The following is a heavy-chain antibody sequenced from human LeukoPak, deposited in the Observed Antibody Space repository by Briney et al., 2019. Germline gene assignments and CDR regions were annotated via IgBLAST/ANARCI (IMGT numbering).Heavy chain of an antibody. CDR3: ARGGLNSDFWSRNWFDP. CDR2: INHSGST. D-gene: IGHD3-3*01. J-gene: IGHJ5*02. V-gene: IGHV4-34*01. Sequence: KSSETLSLTCAVYGGSFSGYYWSWIRQPPGKGLEWIGEINHSGSTNYNPSLKSRVTISVDTSKNQFSLKLSSVTAADTAMYYCARGGLNSDFWSRNWFDPWGQGTLVTVSS. CDR1: GGSFSGYY.